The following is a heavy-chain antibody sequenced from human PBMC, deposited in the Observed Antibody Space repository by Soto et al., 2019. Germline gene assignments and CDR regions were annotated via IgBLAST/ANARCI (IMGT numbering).Heavy chain of an antibody. Sequence: QVQLVQSGAEVKKPGSSVKVSCKASGGTFSSYTISWVRQAPGQGLEWMGRIIPILGIANYAQKFQGRVTITADKSTSTAYMELSSLRSEDTAVYYCARGRHETVPSPYFDYWGQGPLVTVSS. V-gene: IGHV1-69*02. D-gene: IGHD3-10*01. CDR3: ARGRHETVPSPYFDY. CDR2: IIPILGIA. J-gene: IGHJ4*02. CDR1: GGTFSSYT.